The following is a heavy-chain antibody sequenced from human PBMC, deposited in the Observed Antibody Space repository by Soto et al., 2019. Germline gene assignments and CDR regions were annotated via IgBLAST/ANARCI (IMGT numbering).Heavy chain of an antibody. CDR3: TTTKGRLEPPTNDF. J-gene: IGHJ4*02. D-gene: IGHD2-8*01. V-gene: IGHV3-15*01. Sequence: EVQLVESGGGLVKPGGSLRLSCAGSGFTFSNAWMSWVRRAPGKGLEWVGRIKSDAYGGAIDYAAPVKGRFTISRDDLKNPLFLPMNNLRAQEPAVYSCTTTKGRLEPPTNDFWGQGTPVIVSS. CDR2: IKSDAYGGAI. CDR1: GFTFSNAW.